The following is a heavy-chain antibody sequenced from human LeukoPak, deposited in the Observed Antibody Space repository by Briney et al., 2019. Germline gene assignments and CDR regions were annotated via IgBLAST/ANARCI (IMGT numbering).Heavy chain of an antibody. J-gene: IGHJ4*02. CDR1: GFTVSSNY. CDR3: VRGAGTSYFDY. CDR2: IYSGGST. V-gene: IGHV3-53*01. D-gene: IGHD1-1*01. Sequence: GGSLRLSCAASGFTVSSNYMSWVRQAPGKGLEWVSVIYSGGSTYYADSVKGRFTISRDNAKNSLYLEMNSLRAEDTAVYYCVRGAGTSYFDYWGQGTLVTVSP.